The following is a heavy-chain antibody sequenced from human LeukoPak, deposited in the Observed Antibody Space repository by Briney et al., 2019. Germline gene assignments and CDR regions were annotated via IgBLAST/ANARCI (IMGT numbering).Heavy chain of an antibody. D-gene: IGHD3-10*01. CDR2: ISYDGSNK. V-gene: IGHV3-30*18. CDR1: GFTISSYG. CDR3: AKSGILLYFGESDY. J-gene: IGHJ4*02. Sequence: TEGSLRLSCAASGFTISSYGMHWVRQAPGKGLEWVAVISYDGSNKYYADSVKGRFTISRDNSKNMLYLPMNSLRAEDTAVYYCAKSGILLYFGESDYWGQGTLVTVSS.